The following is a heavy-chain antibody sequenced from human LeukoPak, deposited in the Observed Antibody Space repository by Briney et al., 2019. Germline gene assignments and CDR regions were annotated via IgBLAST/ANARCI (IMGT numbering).Heavy chain of an antibody. Sequence: PGGSLRLSCAASGFTFDDYAMPWVRQAPGKGLEWVSGISWNSGSIGYADSVKGRFTISRDNAKNSLYLQMNSLRAEDTALYYCAKVRGGSSSRAYYFDYWGQGTLVTVSS. CDR3: AKVRGGSSSRAYYFDY. V-gene: IGHV3-9*01. CDR1: GFTFDDYA. J-gene: IGHJ4*02. D-gene: IGHD6-6*01. CDR2: ISWNSGSI.